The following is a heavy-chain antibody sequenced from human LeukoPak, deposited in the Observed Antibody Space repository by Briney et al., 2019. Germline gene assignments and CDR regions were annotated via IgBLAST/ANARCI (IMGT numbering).Heavy chain of an antibody. CDR1: GFPFSSYS. CDR2: ISSTPGHI. J-gene: IGHJ6*04. D-gene: IGHD3-10*02. Sequence: GGSLRLSCAASGFPFSSYSMNWVRQAPGKGLEWLSSISSTPGHIYYADSVRGRFTISRDNAKNSLYLQMNSLRAEDTAVYYCAELGITMIGGVWGKGTTVTISS. V-gene: IGHV3-21*01. CDR3: AELGITMIGGV.